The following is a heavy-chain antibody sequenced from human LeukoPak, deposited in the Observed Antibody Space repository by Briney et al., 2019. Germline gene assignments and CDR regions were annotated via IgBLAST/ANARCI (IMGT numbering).Heavy chain of an antibody. J-gene: IGHJ3*02. CDR3: ARTRSSGWYVGAFDI. CDR2: INHSGST. CDR1: GGSISSYY. D-gene: IGHD6-19*01. Sequence: PSETLSLTCTVSGGSISSYYWSWIRQPPGKGLEWIGEINHSGSTNYNPSLKSRVTISVDTSKNQFSLKLSSVTAADTAVYYCARTRSSGWYVGAFDIWGQGTMVTVSS. V-gene: IGHV4-34*01.